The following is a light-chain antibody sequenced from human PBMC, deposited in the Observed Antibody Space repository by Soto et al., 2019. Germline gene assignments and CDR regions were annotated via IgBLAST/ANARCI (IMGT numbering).Light chain of an antibody. V-gene: IGKV1-33*01. J-gene: IGKJ3*01. Sequence: DIQVTHSPSSLSASVGDRVTITCQASDDIINSLNWYQQKPWKAPKLLIHDASILHTGVPSRFTGSGSGTDFTFTITSLQPEDIATYYGPQYNILTIT. CDR2: DAS. CDR3: PQYNILTIT. CDR1: DDIINS.